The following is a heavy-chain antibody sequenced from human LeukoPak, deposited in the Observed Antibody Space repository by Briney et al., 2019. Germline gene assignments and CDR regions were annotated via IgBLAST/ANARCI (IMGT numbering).Heavy chain of an antibody. D-gene: IGHD3-10*01. J-gene: IGHJ5*02. CDR2: IYSGGST. V-gene: IGHV3-66*01. CDR3: AREYYGSGSYTARFDP. CDR1: GFTVSSNY. Sequence: PGGPLRLSCAASGFTVSSNYMSWVRQAPGKGLKWVSVIYSGGSTYYADSVKGRFTISRDNSKNTLYLQMNSLRAEDTAVYYCAREYYGSGSYTARFDPWGQGTLVTVSS.